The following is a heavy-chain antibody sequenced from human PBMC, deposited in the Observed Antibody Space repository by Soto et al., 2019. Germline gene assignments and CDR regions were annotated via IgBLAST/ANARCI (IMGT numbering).Heavy chain of an antibody. V-gene: IGHV3-53*02. D-gene: IGHD3-10*01. CDR3: ARDLWSDWYFDL. CDR2: IYSGGST. J-gene: IGHJ2*01. Sequence: EVQLVETGGGLIQPGGSLRLSCAASGFTVSSNYMSWVRQAPGKGLEWVSVIYSGGSTYYADSVKGRFTISRDNSKNKLYLQMNSLRAEDTAVYYCARDLWSDWYFDLWGRGTLVTVSS. CDR1: GFTVSSNY.